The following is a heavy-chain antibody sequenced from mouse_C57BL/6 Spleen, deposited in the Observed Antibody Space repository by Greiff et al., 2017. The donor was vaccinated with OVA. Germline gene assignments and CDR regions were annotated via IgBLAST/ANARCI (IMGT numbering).Heavy chain of an antibody. J-gene: IGHJ4*01. V-gene: IGHV1-52*01. CDR1: GYTFTSYW. CDR2: IDPSDSET. Sequence: QVQLQQPGAELVRPGSSVKLSCKASGYTFTSYWMHWVKQRPIQGLEWIGNIDPSDSETHYNQKFKDKATLTVDKSSSTAYMQLSSLTSEDSAVYYCARGSSGSYAMDYWGQGASVTVSS. CDR3: ARGSSGSYAMDY. D-gene: IGHD3-2*02.